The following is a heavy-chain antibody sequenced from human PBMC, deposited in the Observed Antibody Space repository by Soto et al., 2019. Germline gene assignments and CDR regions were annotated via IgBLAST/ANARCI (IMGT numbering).Heavy chain of an antibody. CDR1: GGSISSYY. CDR3: ARVWFGEFPHLDY. D-gene: IGHD3-10*01. V-gene: IGHV4-59*01. Sequence: SETLSLTCTVSGGSISSYYWSWIRQPPGKGLEWIGYIYYSGSTNYNPSLKSRITISVDTSKNQFSLKLSSVTAADTAVYYCARVWFGEFPHLDYWGQGTLVTVSS. CDR2: IYYSGST. J-gene: IGHJ4*02.